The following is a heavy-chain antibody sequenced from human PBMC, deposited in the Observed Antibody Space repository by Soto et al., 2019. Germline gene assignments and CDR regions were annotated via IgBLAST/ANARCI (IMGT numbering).Heavy chain of an antibody. D-gene: IGHD2-8*01. CDR3: ARAAWCVSGPVWIDY. CDR2: IKQDGSEK. CDR1: GFTFTTYC. Sequence: PGGSLRLSCAASGFTFTTYCMTWVRQAPGKGLEWVANIKQDGSEKEYVDSVKGRFTISRDNAKNSQYLQMNRLRAEDTAVYYCARAAWCVSGPVWIDYWGTGTLVTVSS. V-gene: IGHV3-7*03. J-gene: IGHJ4*02.